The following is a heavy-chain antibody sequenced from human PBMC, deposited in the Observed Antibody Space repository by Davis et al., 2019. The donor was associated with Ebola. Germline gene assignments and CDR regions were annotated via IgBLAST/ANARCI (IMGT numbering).Heavy chain of an antibody. Sequence: GESLKISCAASGFAFSAYWMSWXXXXXXXXXXWVASIKKDEIDKYYVDSVRGRLSISRDNAKNSLYLQMNSLRGEETAVDYWARRGTILSGFTPNNYFDFWGQGSLVTVSS. D-gene: IGHD1-26*01. V-gene: IGHV3-7*01. CDR2: IKKDEIDK. J-gene: IGHJ4*02. CDR3: ARRGTILSGFTPNNYFDF. CDR1: GFAFSAYW.